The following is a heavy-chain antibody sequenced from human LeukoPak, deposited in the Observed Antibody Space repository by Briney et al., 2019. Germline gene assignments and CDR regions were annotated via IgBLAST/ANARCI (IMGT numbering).Heavy chain of an antibody. CDR3: ARDEGSSSGWYTVGAFDI. CDR2: IYTSGST. Sequence: SETLSLTCTVSGGSISSYYWSWIRQPAGKGLEWIGRIYTSGSTNYNPSLKSRVTMPVDTSKNQFSLKLSSVTAADTAVYYCARDEGSSSGWYTVGAFDIWGQGTMVTVSS. V-gene: IGHV4-4*07. J-gene: IGHJ3*02. CDR1: GGSISSYY. D-gene: IGHD6-19*01.